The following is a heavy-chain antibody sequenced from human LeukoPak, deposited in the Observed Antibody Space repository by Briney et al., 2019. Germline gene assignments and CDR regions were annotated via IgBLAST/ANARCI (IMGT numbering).Heavy chain of an antibody. CDR3: ARGVYIAAAQYGY. Sequence: SETLSLTCTVSGGSISSYYWSWIRQPPGKGMEWIGYIYYSGTTNYNPSLKSRVTISVDTSKNQFSLKLSSVTAADTAVYYCARGVYIAAAQYGYWGRGTLVTVSS. D-gene: IGHD6-13*01. CDR1: GGSISSYY. V-gene: IGHV4-59*01. CDR2: IYYSGTT. J-gene: IGHJ4*02.